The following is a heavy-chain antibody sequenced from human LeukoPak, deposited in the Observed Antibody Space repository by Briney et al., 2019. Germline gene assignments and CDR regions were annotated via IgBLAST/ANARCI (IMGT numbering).Heavy chain of an antibody. J-gene: IGHJ4*02. D-gene: IGHD6-19*01. Sequence: PLETLSLTCAGSEGAFTGYYWSWIRQPPGKGLEWIGEINHSGATNYNPSLKSRVTISVDTSKTQFSLRLTSVSAADTGVYYCATPTRGGIAVTGTFGHWGQGTQVTVSS. V-gene: IGHV4-34*01. CDR2: INHSGAT. CDR1: EGAFTGYY. CDR3: ATPTRGGIAVTGTFGH.